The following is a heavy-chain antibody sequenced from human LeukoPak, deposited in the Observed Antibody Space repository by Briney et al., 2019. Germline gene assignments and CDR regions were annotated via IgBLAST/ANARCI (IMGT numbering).Heavy chain of an antibody. Sequence: GGSLRLSCAASGFTSNSYSMTWVRQAPGKGLEWLLCITSGSTNVYYADSVKGRFTFSRDNAKNSLFLQMNSLRAEDTAVYYCAGGLSYSSSYPLGYWGQGTLVTVSS. CDR2: ITSGSTNV. D-gene: IGHD6-6*01. CDR1: GFTSNSYS. CDR3: AGGLSYSSSYPLGY. V-gene: IGHV3-21*01. J-gene: IGHJ4*02.